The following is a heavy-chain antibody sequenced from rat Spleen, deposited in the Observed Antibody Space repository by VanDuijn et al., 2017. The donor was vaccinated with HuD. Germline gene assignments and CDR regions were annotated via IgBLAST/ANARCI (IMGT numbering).Heavy chain of an antibody. CDR2: IKYEDFTP. V-gene: IGHV5-20*01. CDR1: GFTFSDYT. Sequence: EVQLVESGGGLVQPGRSLKLSCSASGFTFSDYTMAWVRQTPTKGLEWVASIKYEDFTPYYGDSVKGRFTISRDNAKSSLYLQMDSLRSEDTATYYCTTDLGEATGVPFDYWGQGVMVTVSS. D-gene: IGHD1-11*01. J-gene: IGHJ2*01. CDR3: TTDLGEATGVPFDY.